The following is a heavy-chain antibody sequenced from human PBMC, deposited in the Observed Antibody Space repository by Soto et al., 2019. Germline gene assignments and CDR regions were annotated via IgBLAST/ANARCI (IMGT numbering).Heavy chain of an antibody. J-gene: IGHJ4*02. CDR3: ARGAWGSIHDH. D-gene: IGHD3-16*01. CDR2: ISGSGDAT. Sequence: EVQLLESGGGLVQPGGSLRLSCGASGFTFSSYGMSWVRQGPGKGLEWVADISGSGDATHYADSVKGHFTISRDNSKNTLFLQMNSLRAEDTAIYYCARGAWGSIHDHWGQGTLVILSS. CDR1: GFTFSSYG. V-gene: IGHV3-23*01.